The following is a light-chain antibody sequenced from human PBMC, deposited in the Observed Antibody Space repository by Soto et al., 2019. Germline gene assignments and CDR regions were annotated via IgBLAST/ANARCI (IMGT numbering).Light chain of an antibody. CDR1: QSINNY. J-gene: IGKJ2*01. CDR3: HQNYRTPFT. Sequence: DIQMTQSPSSLSASVGDRVTITCRASQSINNYLNWYQQKPGQAPKLLIYAASSLQSGVPSRFSGGGSASGTDFTLTIRSLQPEDVATYYCHQNYRTPFTFGQGTKLAIK. V-gene: IGKV1-39*01. CDR2: AAS.